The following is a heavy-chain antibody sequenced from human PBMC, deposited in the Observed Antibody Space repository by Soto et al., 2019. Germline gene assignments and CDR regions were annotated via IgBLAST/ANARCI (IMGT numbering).Heavy chain of an antibody. CDR1: GGSFSGYY. V-gene: IGHV4-34*01. Sequence: QVQLQQWGAGLLKPSETLSLTCAVYGGSFSGYYWSWIRQPPGKGLEWIGEINHSGSTNYNPSLKSRVTMSVGTSKSQFSLRLSSLTAAATAVYYCAGLYPPLRGSSWLDYWGQGTLVTVSS. CDR3: AGLYPPLRGSSWLDY. D-gene: IGHD6-13*01. CDR2: INHSGST. J-gene: IGHJ4*02.